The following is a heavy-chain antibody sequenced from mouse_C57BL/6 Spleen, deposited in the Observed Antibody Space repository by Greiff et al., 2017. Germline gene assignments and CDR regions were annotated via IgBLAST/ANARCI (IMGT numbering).Heavy chain of an antibody. V-gene: IGHV14-2*01. J-gene: IGHJ1*03. CDR1: GFNIKDYY. D-gene: IGHD2-3*01. Sequence: VQLQQSGAELVKPGASVKLSCTASGFNIKDYYMHWVKQRTEQGLEWIGRIDPEEGETKYAPKFQGTATITADTSSNPAYLQLSSLTSEDTAVYYSLYDYWYFDVWGTGTTVTVSS. CDR2: IDPEEGET. CDR3: LYDYWYFDV.